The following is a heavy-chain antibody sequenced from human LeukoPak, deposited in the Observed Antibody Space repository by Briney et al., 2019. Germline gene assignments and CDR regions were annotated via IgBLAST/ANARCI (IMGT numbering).Heavy chain of an antibody. Sequence: ASVKVSCKASGYTFTNYGFRWVRQTPGQGLEWMGWITTYNGDTNYPQNLQGRVTMTTDTSTSTAYMELRSLRSDDTAVYYCAREEGEGLERRRGDFDYWGQGTLVTVSS. V-gene: IGHV1-18*01. D-gene: IGHD1-1*01. CDR1: GYTFTNYG. J-gene: IGHJ4*02. CDR2: ITTYNGDT. CDR3: AREEGEGLERRRGDFDY.